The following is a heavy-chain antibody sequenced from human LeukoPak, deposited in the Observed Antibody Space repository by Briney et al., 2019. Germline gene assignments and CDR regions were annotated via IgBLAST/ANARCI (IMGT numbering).Heavy chain of an antibody. CDR1: GFTFSNAW. J-gene: IGHJ4*02. D-gene: IGHD3-3*01. CDR2: IKSKTDGGTT. V-gene: IGHV3-15*01. Sequence: GGSLRLSCAASGFTFSNAWMSWVRQAPGKGLEWVGRIKSKTDGGTTDYSTPVKGRFSISRDDSKNTLYLQLNSLKTEDTAVYYCATTYYDFWSSSPDYWGQGTLVTVSS. CDR3: ATTYYDFWSSSPDY.